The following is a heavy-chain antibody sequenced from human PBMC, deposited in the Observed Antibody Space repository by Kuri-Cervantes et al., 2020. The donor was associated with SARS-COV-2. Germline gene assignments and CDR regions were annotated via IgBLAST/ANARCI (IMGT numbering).Heavy chain of an antibody. D-gene: IGHD1-1*01. CDR2: IYYSGST. J-gene: IGHJ4*02. V-gene: IGHV4-39*01. CDR1: GDSISSSSYY. CDR3: ARLFSPWSVVGDY. Sequence: ESLKISCTVSGDSISSSSYYWGWIRQPPGKGLEWIGTIYYSGSTAYNPSLKSRVTISVDTSKNQFSLKLRSVTGTDTAVYYCARLFSPWSVVGDYWGQGTLVTVSS.